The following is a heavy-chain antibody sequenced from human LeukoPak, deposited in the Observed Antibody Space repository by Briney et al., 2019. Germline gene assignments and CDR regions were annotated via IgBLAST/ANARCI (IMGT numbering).Heavy chain of an antibody. Sequence: ASVKVSCKASGYTFTSYYMHWVRQAPGQGLEWMGIINPSGGSTSYARKFQGRVTMTRDMSTSTDYMELSSLRSEDTAVYYCAKVADPRDAEYYYGSGSWGNWFDPWGQGTLVTVSS. CDR1: GYTFTSYY. CDR3: AKVADPRDAEYYYGSGSWGNWFDP. CDR2: INPSGGST. V-gene: IGHV1-46*01. J-gene: IGHJ5*02. D-gene: IGHD3-10*01.